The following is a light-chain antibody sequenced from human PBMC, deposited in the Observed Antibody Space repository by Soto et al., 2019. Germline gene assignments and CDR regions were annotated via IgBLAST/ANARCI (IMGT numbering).Light chain of an antibody. Sequence: DIQMTQSPSTLSASVGDRVTITCRASQSISSWLAWYQQKPGKAPKLLIYKASTLESGVPSRFSGSGSGTEFTLTISSLQPDDFATYYCKQDNSYPTWTFGQGTKVEIK. J-gene: IGKJ1*01. CDR3: KQDNSYPTWT. CDR1: QSISSW. V-gene: IGKV1-5*03. CDR2: KAS.